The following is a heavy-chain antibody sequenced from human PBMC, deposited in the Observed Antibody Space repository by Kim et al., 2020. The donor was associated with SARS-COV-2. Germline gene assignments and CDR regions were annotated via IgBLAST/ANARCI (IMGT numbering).Heavy chain of an antibody. D-gene: IGHD6-6*01. Sequence: VGPVTGRYTISRDNAKNYLYLQMNSLRAEDTAVYYCAREFGQLVSYFDYWGQGTLVTVSS. J-gene: IGHJ4*02. CDR3: AREFGQLVSYFDY. V-gene: IGHV3-7*04.